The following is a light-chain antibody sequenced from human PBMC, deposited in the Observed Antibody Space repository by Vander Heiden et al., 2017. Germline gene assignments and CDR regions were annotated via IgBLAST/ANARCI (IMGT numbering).Light chain of an antibody. CDR2: KDS. V-gene: IGLV3-25*03. Sequence: SYELTQPPSESVSPGQTARITCSGDALPKQYAYWYQQKPGQAPVLVIYKDSERPSGIPERFSGSSSGTTVTLTISGVQAEDEADYYCQSADSSGTYVFGTGTKVTVL. J-gene: IGLJ1*01. CDR3: QSADSSGTYV. CDR1: ALPKQY.